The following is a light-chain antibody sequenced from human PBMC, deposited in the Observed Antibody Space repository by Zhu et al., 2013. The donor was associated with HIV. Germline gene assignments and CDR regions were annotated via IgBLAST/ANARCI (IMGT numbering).Light chain of an antibody. Sequence: DIQMTQSPSTLSASLGDRVTITCRASQSIGSFLAWYQQKPGNPPKLLIYQASTLESGVPKRFSGSGSGTEFSLTITSLQPDDFATYYCLHYNKISTAFGQGTKLDI. V-gene: IGKV1-5*03. CDR1: QSIGSF. CDR3: LHYNKISTA. J-gene: IGKJ2*01. CDR2: QAS.